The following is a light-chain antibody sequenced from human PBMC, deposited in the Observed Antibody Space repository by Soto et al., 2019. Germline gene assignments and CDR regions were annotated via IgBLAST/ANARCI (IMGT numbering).Light chain of an antibody. CDR1: SSDVGGYNY. Sequence: QSALTQPPSASGSPGQSVTISCTGTSSDVGGYNYVSWYQQHPGRAPKLMIYEVSKRPSGVPDRFSGSKSGNTASLTVSGLQPEDEADYDCSSYAGSSNLGVFGGGTKVTVL. CDR3: SSYAGSSNLGV. J-gene: IGLJ2*01. V-gene: IGLV2-8*01. CDR2: EVS.